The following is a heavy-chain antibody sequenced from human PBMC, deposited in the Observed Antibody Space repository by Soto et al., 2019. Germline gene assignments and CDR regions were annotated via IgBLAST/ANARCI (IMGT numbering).Heavy chain of an antibody. CDR2: INFSGGNT. D-gene: IGHD3-9*01. Sequence: GASVKVSCKASGFTFSNSAIQWMRQARGEHLQWIGMINFSGGNTNYPQKIQERVTMTRDTSTSTVYMELSSLRSEDTAVYYCARGGDTISKTWGSYFDYWGQGTLVTAPQ. CDR1: GFTFSNSA. CDR3: ARGGDTISKTWGSYFDY. J-gene: IGHJ4*02. V-gene: IGHV1-58*02.